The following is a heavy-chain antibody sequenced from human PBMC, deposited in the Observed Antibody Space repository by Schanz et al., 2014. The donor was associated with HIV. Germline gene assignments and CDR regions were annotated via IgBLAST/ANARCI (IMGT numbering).Heavy chain of an antibody. J-gene: IGHJ4*02. CDR1: GFSFSTYG. CDR2: ISYDGTDK. CDR3: AKVTPLRCLDY. Sequence: VQLVESGGGVVQPGRSLSLSCAASGFSFSTYGMHWVRQAPGKGLEWVAVISYDGTDKYYADSVKGRFTISRDNSRNTLYLQMNSLRAEDTAVYYCAKVTPLRCLDYWGQGTLVTVSS. D-gene: IGHD4-17*01. V-gene: IGHV3-30*18.